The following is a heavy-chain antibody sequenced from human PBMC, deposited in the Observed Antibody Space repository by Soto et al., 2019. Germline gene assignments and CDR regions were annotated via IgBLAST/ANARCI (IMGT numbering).Heavy chain of an antibody. CDR3: ARDRVESGYPEYFQH. CDR1: GFTVSSNY. V-gene: IGHV3-53*01. D-gene: IGHD3-22*01. Sequence: GSLRLSCAASGFTVSSNYMSWVRQAPGKGLEWVSVIYSGGSTYYADSVKDRFTISRDNSKNTLYLQMNSLRAEDTAVYYCARDRVESGYPEYFQHWGQG. CDR2: IYSGGST. J-gene: IGHJ1*01.